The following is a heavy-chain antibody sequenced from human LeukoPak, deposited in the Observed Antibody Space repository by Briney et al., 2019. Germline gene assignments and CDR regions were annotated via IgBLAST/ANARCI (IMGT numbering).Heavy chain of an antibody. J-gene: IGHJ6*02. D-gene: IGHD3-10*01. V-gene: IGHV5-51*01. CDR2: IYPGDSDT. CDR3: ARRHYYGSGSLYGMDV. CDR1: GYSFTSYW. Sequence: GESLQISCKGSGYSFTSYWIVWVRPMPGKGLEWMGIIYPGDSDTRYSPSFQGQVTISADKSISTAYLQWSSLKASDSAMYYCARRHYYGSGSLYGMDVWGQGTTVTVSS.